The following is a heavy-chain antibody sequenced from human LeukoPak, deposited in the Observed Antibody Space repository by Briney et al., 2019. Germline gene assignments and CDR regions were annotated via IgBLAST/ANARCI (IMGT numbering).Heavy chain of an antibody. D-gene: IGHD6-19*01. CDR1: GFTFSSYA. V-gene: IGHV3-30-3*01. CDR2: ISYDGSNK. CDR3: ARDDSDYSSGWYD. Sequence: GGSLRFSCAASGFTFSSYAMHWVPQGPGKGLKWLAGISYDGSNKYYADSVKGRFTTSRDNSKNTLYLQMNSLRAEDTAVYYWARDDSDYSSGWYDWGQGTLVTVSS. J-gene: IGHJ4*02.